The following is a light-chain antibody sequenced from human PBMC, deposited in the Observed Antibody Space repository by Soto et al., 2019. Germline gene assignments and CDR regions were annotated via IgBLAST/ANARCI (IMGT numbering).Light chain of an antibody. CDR2: DAS. Sequence: DIQMTQSPSTLSASVGDRVTITCRASQSISSWLAWYQQKPGKAPKLLIYDASSLESGVPSRFSGSGSGTGFTLTISSLQPDDFATYYCQQYNSYRFGPGTKVDIK. CDR1: QSISSW. J-gene: IGKJ3*01. CDR3: QQYNSYR. V-gene: IGKV1-5*01.